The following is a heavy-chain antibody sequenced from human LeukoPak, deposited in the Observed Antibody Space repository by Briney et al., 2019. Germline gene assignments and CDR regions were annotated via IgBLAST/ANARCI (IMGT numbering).Heavy chain of an antibody. V-gene: IGHV4-59*01. CDR2: IYYSGST. J-gene: IGHJ5*02. Sequence: PSETLSLTCTVSGGSISSYYWSWIRQPPGKGLEWIGYIYYSGSTNYNPSLKSRVTISVDTSKNQFSLKLSSVTAADTAVYYCARALSSSWSHLFDPWGQGTLVTVSS. CDR1: GGSISSYY. CDR3: ARALSSSWSHLFDP. D-gene: IGHD6-13*01.